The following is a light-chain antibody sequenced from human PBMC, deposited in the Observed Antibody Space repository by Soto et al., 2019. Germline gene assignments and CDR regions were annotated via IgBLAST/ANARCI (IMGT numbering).Light chain of an antibody. J-gene: IGKJ2*01. Sequence: ELVMTQSPSTLSVSPGERATLSCRASQSVSSNLAGYQQKPGQAPRLLIYGASTRATGIPARFSGSGSGPEFTLTISSLQSEDFAVYDCQQYNNWPPYTFGQGTKLEIK. V-gene: IGKV3-15*01. CDR2: GAS. CDR1: QSVSSN. CDR3: QQYNNWPPYT.